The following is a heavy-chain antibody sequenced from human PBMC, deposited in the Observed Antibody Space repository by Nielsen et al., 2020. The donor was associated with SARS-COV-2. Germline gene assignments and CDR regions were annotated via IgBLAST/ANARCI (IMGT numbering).Heavy chain of an antibody. CDR1: GFTFSSYG. CDR2: IWYDGSNK. D-gene: IGHD3-22*01. J-gene: IGHJ4*02. CDR3: ARGGAYDSSGYALG. Sequence: GGSLRLSCAASGFTFSSYGMHWVRQAPGKGLEWVAVIWYDGSNKYYADSVKGRFTISRDNSKNTLYLQMNSLRAEDTAVYYCARGGAYDSSGYALGWGQGTLVTVSS. V-gene: IGHV3-33*01.